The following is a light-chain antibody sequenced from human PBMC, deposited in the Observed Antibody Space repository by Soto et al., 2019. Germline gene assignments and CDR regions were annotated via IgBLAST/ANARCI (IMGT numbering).Light chain of an antibody. Sequence: QSALTQPASVSGSPGQSITISCTGTRSDVGGFNYVSWYQQYPGKAPKLIIYEVAKRPSGVSARFSGSQSGDTASLTISGLQAADEAYYYCCSRLFGGGTKLTVL. J-gene: IGLJ2*01. CDR3: CSRL. CDR1: RSDVGGFNY. CDR2: EVA. V-gene: IGLV2-14*01.